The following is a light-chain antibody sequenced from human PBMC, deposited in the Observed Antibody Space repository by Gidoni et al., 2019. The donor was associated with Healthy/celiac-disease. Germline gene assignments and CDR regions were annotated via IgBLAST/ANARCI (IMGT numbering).Light chain of an antibody. Sequence: IVLPQSPGTLSLSPGERATLSCRASQSVSSSYLAWYQQKPGQAPRLLIYGASSRATGIPDRFSGSGSGTDFTLTISRLEPEDFAVYYCQQYGSLWTFGQGTKVEIK. CDR2: GAS. CDR1: QSVSSSY. J-gene: IGKJ1*01. V-gene: IGKV3-20*01. CDR3: QQYGSLWT.